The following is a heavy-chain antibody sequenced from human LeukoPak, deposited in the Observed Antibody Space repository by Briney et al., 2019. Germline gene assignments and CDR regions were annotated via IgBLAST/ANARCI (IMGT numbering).Heavy chain of an antibody. CDR2: ISWNSGNI. CDR1: GFTFDDYA. D-gene: IGHD2-2*01. Sequence: GRSLRLSCTASGFTFDDYAMHWVRQAPGKGPQWVSGISWNSGNIDYAESVKGRFTISRDNAKNSLYLLMNSLRVEDTAFYYCARDFLSDGNQLRLAAPFDYWGQGTLVTVSS. V-gene: IGHV3-9*01. J-gene: IGHJ4*02. CDR3: ARDFLSDGNQLRLAAPFDY.